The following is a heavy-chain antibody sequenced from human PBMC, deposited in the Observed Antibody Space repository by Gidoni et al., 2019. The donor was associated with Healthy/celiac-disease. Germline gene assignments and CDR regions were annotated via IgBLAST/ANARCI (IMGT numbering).Heavy chain of an antibody. CDR1: GFPFSSYW. CDR3: ARRALYSNYVHYYYGMDV. J-gene: IGHJ6*02. Sequence: EVQLVESGGGLVQLGGFLSPPCAASGFPFSSYWMGWVRQAPGKGLEWVANIKQDGSEKYYVDSVKGRFTISRDNAKNSLYLQMNSLRAEDTAVYYCARRALYSNYVHYYYGMDVWGQGTTVTVSS. D-gene: IGHD4-4*01. CDR2: IKQDGSEK. V-gene: IGHV3-7*01.